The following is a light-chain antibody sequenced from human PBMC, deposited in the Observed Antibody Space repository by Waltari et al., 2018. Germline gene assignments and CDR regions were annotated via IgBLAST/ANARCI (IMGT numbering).Light chain of an antibody. Sequence: QSALTQPASVSGSPGQSITISCTGPSRDVGGYNYVPWYQQHPGKAPKLMIYDVSKRPSGVSNRFSGSKSGNTASLTISGLQAEDEADYYCSSYTSSSTFVFGGGTKLTVL. CDR3: SSYTSSSTFV. CDR1: SRDVGGYNY. V-gene: IGLV2-14*01. CDR2: DVS. J-gene: IGLJ2*01.